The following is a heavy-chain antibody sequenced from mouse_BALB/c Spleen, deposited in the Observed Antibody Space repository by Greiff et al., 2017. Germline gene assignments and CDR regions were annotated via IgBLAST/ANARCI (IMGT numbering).Heavy chain of an antibody. J-gene: IGHJ2*01. CDR3: TRDNYYGSSSLFDY. CDR1: GFTFSSYT. V-gene: IGHV5-6-4*01. Sequence: EVKLMESGGGLVKPGGSLKLSCAASGFTFSSYTMSWVRQTPEKRLEWVATISSGGSYTYYPDSVKGRFTISRDNAKNTLYLQMSSLKSEDTAMYYCTRDNYYGSSSLFDYWGQGTTLTVSS. D-gene: IGHD1-1*01. CDR2: ISSGGSYT.